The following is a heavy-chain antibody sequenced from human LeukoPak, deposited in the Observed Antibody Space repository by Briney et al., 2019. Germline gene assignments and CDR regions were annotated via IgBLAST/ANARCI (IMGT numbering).Heavy chain of an antibody. CDR2: IYYSGST. CDR3: ARGRYCSSTSCYPYYYYGMDV. Sequence: SGTLSLTCTVSGGSISSGDYYWSWIRQPPGKGLEWIGYIYYSGSTYYNPSLKSRVTISVDTSKNQFSLKLSSVTAADTVVYYCARGRYCSSTSCYPYYYYGMDVWGKGTTVTVSS. CDR1: GGSISSGDYY. J-gene: IGHJ6*04. V-gene: IGHV4-30-4*01. D-gene: IGHD2-2*01.